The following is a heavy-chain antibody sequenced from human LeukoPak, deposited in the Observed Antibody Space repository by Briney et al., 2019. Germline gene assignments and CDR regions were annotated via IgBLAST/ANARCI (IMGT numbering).Heavy chain of an antibody. Sequence: GGSLRLSCAASGFTFSIYSINWVRQAPGKGLEWVSFITGNSNYIYYADSVKGRFTISRDNAKNSLYLQMNSLRAEDTAVYYCAELGITMIGGVWGKGTTVTISS. D-gene: IGHD3-10*02. J-gene: IGHJ6*04. CDR3: AELGITMIGGV. V-gene: IGHV3-21*01. CDR2: ITGNSNYI. CDR1: GFTFSIYS.